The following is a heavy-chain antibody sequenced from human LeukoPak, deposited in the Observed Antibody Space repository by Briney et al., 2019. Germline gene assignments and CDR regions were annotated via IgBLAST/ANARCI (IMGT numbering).Heavy chain of an antibody. J-gene: IGHJ3*02. CDR3: ARDDAFDI. CDR1: GFSFSTKA. Sequence: GGSLRLSCVASGFSFSTKAMSWVRQAAGKGLEWVSAISGSGVTTYYADSVKARFTISRDNSKNTLYLQMNSLKAEDTAVYYCARDDAFDIWGQGTMVTVSS. CDR2: ISGSGVTT. V-gene: IGHV3-23*01.